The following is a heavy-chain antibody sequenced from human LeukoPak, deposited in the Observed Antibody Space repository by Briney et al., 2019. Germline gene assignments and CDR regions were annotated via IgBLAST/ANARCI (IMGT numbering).Heavy chain of an antibody. Sequence: PSETLSLTCAVYGGSFSGYYWSWIRQPPGKGLEWIGEINHSGSTNYNPSLKSRVTISVDTSKNQFSLKLSSVTAADTAVYYCASPYYYDTHFDYWGQGTLVTVSS. J-gene: IGHJ4*02. CDR1: GGSFSGYY. V-gene: IGHV4-34*01. CDR2: INHSGST. CDR3: ASPYYYDTHFDY. D-gene: IGHD3-22*01.